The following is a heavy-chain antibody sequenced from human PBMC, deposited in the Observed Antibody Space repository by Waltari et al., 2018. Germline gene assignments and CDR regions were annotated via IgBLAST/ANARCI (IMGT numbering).Heavy chain of an antibody. J-gene: IGHJ1*01. D-gene: IGHD4-4*01. Sequence: EGKLMEYGAGLVQHGASTILPCAVSGFLFGTSGVHWVRQTPGKGLEGVSFIRGSGKYMYYIDSVKGRFTISRDNAKNLVHLEMNGLRGEDSGVYYCARGCMTTILTPWDVWGQGTQVTVSS. CDR2: IRGSGKYM. CDR3: ARGCMTTILTPWDV. CDR1: GFLFGTSG. V-gene: IGHV3-21*01.